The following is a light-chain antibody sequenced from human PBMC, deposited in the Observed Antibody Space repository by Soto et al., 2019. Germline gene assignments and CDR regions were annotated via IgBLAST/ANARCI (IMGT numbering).Light chain of an antibody. CDR1: QSVSSN. CDR3: QQHNNWPPWT. V-gene: IGKV3-15*01. Sequence: EIVMTQSPATLSVSPGERATLSYRASQSVSSNLAWYQQKPGQAPRLLYGASTRATGIPDRFSGSGSGTEFTLTISSLQSEDFAVYYCQQHNNWPPWTFGQGTKVEIK. J-gene: IGKJ1*01. CDR2: GAS.